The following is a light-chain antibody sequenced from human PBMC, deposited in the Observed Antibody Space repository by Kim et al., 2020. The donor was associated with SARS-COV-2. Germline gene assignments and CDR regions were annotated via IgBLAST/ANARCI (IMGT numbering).Light chain of an antibody. Sequence: PGQRVTISCSGSSSNIGSNYVYWYQQLPGPAPKLLIYRNNQRPSGVPDRFSGSKSGTSASLAISGLRSEDEADYYCAAWDDSLSVVFGGGTQLTVL. CDR3: AAWDDSLSVV. J-gene: IGLJ2*01. CDR1: SSNIGSNY. V-gene: IGLV1-47*01. CDR2: RNN.